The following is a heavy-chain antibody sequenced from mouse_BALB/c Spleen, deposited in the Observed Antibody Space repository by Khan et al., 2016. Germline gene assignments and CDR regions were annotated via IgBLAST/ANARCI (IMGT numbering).Heavy chain of an antibody. D-gene: IGHD1-1*01. CDR1: GYTFTSYW. V-gene: IGHV1-7*01. J-gene: IGHJ4*01. CDR2: INPSTGYT. CDR3: ASYYYGSSYYAMDY. Sequence: QVQLQQSGAELAKPGASVKMSCKASGYTFTSYWMHWVKQRPGQGLEWIGYINPSTGYTEYNQTFKDKATLTADKSSSTAYMQLSSLTSEGSAVYYCASYYYGSSYYAMDYWGQGTSVTVSS.